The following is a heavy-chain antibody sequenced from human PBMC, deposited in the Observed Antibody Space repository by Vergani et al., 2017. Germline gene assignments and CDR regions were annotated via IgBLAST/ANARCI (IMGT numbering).Heavy chain of an antibody. Sequence: QVQLVQSGAEVKKPGASVKVSCKASGYTFISYYMHWVRQAPGQGLEWMGIINPSGGSTSYAQKFQGRVTVTRDTSTSTVYMELSSLRSEDTAIYYCARGSEWELSSDYWGQGTLVTVSS. J-gene: IGHJ4*02. CDR3: ARGSEWELSSDY. CDR2: INPSGGST. CDR1: GYTFISYY. V-gene: IGHV1-46*01. D-gene: IGHD1-26*01.